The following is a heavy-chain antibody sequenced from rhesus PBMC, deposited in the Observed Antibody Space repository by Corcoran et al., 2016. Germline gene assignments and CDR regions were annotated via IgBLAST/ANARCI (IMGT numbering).Heavy chain of an antibody. CDR1: GASSSRYY. D-gene: IGHD1-20*01. CDR3: ARVTNNGLVDY. Sequence: QVQLQESGPGLVKPSETLPLTCPVSGASSSRYYWSWLRQTPGKGLEWIGYIYGASGSTSYNPSLKSRVTISKDTSKNQFSLKLSYVTAADTAVYYCARVTNNGLVDYWGQGVLVTVSS. J-gene: IGHJ4*01. V-gene: IGHV4-147*01. CDR2: IYGASGST.